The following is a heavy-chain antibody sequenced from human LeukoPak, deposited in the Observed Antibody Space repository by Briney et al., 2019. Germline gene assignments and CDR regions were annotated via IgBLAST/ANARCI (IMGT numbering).Heavy chain of an antibody. D-gene: IGHD1-7*01. CDR2: INPNSGGT. Sequence: ASVKVSCKASGYTFTGYYMHWVRQAPGQRLEWMGWINPNSGGTNYAQKFQGRVTMTRDTSISTAYMELSRLRSDDTAVYYCARVPGTRSRSGDYWGQGTLVTVSS. J-gene: IGHJ4*02. V-gene: IGHV1-2*02. CDR3: ARVPGTRSRSGDY. CDR1: GYTFTGYY.